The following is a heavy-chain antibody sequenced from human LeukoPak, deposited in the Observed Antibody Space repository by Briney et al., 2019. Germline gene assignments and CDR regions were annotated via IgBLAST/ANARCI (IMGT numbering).Heavy chain of an antibody. D-gene: IGHD4-17*01. Sequence: GSLTLSCAASGFTFTYVMSWVRQAPGKGLEWIGEINHSGSTNYNPSLKSRVTISVDTSKNQFSLKLSSVTAADTAVYYCARGITTVTPYYFDYWGQGTLVTVSS. J-gene: IGHJ4*02. CDR2: INHSGST. CDR1: GFTFTYV. CDR3: ARGITTVTPYYFDY. V-gene: IGHV4-34*01.